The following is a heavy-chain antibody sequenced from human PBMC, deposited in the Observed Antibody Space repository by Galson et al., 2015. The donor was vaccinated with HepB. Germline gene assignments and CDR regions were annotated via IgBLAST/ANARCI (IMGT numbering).Heavy chain of an antibody. CDR1: GFTFSSYA. Sequence: SLRLSCAASGFTFSSYAMHWVRQAPGKGLEWVAVISYDGSNKYYADSVKGRFTISRDNSKNTLYLQMNSLRAEDTAVYYCAREGELRYFDWLSGRVSSFDYWGQGTLVTVSS. V-gene: IGHV3-30*04. D-gene: IGHD3-9*01. J-gene: IGHJ4*02. CDR2: ISYDGSNK. CDR3: AREGELRYFDWLSGRVSSFDY.